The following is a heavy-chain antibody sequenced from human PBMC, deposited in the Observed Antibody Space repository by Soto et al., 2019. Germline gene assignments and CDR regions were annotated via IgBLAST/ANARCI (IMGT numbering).Heavy chain of an antibody. J-gene: IGHJ6*02. CDR1: GGTFSSYA. Sequence: QVQLVQSGAEVKKPGSSVKVSCKASGGTFSSYAISWVRQAPGQGLEWMGGIIPIFGTANYAQKFQGRVTITAEESTSTADMELSSLRSEDTAVYYCARPDSKHYGDPTLGERGYYYYGMDVWGQGTTVTVSS. D-gene: IGHD4-17*01. V-gene: IGHV1-69*01. CDR2: IIPIFGTA. CDR3: ARPDSKHYGDPTLGERGYYYYGMDV.